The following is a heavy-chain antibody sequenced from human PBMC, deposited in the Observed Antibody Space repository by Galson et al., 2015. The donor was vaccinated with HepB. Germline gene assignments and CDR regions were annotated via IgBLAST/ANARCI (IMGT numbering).Heavy chain of an antibody. CDR3: AKGSRWFGELLRY. CDR2: ISGSGGST. V-gene: IGHV3-23*01. J-gene: IGHJ4*02. D-gene: IGHD3-10*01. CDR1: GFTFSSYA. Sequence: SLRLSCAASGFTFSSYAMSWVRQAPGKGLEWVSAISGSGGSTYYADSVKGRFTISRDNSKNTLYLQMNSLRAEDTAVYYCAKGSRWFGELLRYWGQGTLVTVSS.